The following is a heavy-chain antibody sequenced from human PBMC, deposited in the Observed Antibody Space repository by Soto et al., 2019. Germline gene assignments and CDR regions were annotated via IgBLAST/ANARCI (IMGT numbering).Heavy chain of an antibody. D-gene: IGHD3-10*01. CDR2: IRGSGGST. Sequence: GGSLRLSCAASGFTFSSYAMSWVRQAPGKGLEWVSAIRGSGGSTYYADSVKGRFTISRDNSKNTLYLQMNSLRAEDTAVYYCAKEYGSGSYYYYGMDVWGQGTTVTVSS. CDR3: AKEYGSGSYYYYGMDV. J-gene: IGHJ6*02. CDR1: GFTFSSYA. V-gene: IGHV3-23*01.